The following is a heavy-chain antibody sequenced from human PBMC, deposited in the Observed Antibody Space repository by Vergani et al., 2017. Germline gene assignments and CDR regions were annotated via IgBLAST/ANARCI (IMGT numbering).Heavy chain of an antibody. J-gene: IGHJ4*02. V-gene: IGHV2-70*15. CDR3: ARTYGSGALFDS. CDR1: GFSLRSGGMS. Sequence: QVTLRESGPALVRPTHTLTLTCTFSGFSLRSGGMSVSWIRQLPGKALEWLARIDWDDDKYYTPSLNSRLTISKDTSKNEVVLTITNMNPVDTATYYCARTYGSGALFDSWGQGALVTVSS. D-gene: IGHD3-10*01. CDR2: IDWDDDK.